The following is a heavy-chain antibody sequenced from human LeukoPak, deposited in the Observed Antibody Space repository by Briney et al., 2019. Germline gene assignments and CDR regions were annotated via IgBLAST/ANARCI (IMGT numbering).Heavy chain of an antibody. Sequence: SETLSLTCAVYGGSFSGYYWSWIRQPPGKGLEWIGEINHSGSTNYNPSLKGRVTISVDTSKNQFSLKLSSVTAADTAVYYCARRGRGLLRYYYYYYMDVWGKGTTVTISS. CDR2: INHSGST. CDR1: GGSFSGYY. V-gene: IGHV4-34*01. J-gene: IGHJ6*03. CDR3: ARRGRGLLRYYYYYYMDV. D-gene: IGHD2-15*01.